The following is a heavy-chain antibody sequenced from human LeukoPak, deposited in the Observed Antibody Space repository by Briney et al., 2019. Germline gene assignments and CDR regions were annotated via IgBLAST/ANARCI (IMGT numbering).Heavy chain of an antibody. CDR2: IIPIFGTA. V-gene: IGHV1-69*13. D-gene: IGHD3-10*01. CDR3: AKNYYGSGRRQNWFDP. CDR1: GGTFSSYA. J-gene: IGHJ5*02. Sequence: SVKVSCKASGGTFSSYAISWVRQAPGQGLEWMGGIIPIFGTANYAQKFQGRVTITADESTSTAYMELSSLRSEDTAVYYCAKNYYGSGRRQNWFDPWGQGTLVTVSS.